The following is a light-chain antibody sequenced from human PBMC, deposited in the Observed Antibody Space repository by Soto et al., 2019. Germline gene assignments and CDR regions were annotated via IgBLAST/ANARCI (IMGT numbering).Light chain of an antibody. J-gene: IGKJ3*01. CDR2: GAS. CDR1: QSISRY. Sequence: DIQLTQSPSSLSASVGDRVTITCRASQSISRYLNWYQHKPGEAPKLLIFGASSLRSGVPSRFSARGSGRDFTLTISSLQPEDFAVYYCQQSDRTLFTFGPGTRGDIK. V-gene: IGKV1-39*01. CDR3: QQSDRTLFT.